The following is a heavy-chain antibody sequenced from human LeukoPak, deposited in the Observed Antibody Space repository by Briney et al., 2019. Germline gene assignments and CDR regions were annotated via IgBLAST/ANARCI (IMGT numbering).Heavy chain of an antibody. CDR1: GYTFTSYD. V-gene: IGHV1-8*03. Sequence: GASVKVSCKASGYTFTSYDINWVRQATGQGLEWMGWMNPNSGNTGYAQKFQGRVTITRNTSISTAYMELSSLRSEDTAVYYCARGPQQPFFHYYYYYMDVWGKGTTVTVSS. CDR2: MNPNSGNT. J-gene: IGHJ6*03. CDR3: ARGPQQPFFHYYYYYMDV. D-gene: IGHD6-13*01.